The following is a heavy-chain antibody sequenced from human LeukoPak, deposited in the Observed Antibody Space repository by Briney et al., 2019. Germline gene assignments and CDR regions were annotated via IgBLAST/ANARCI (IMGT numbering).Heavy chain of an antibody. CDR3: ARRQQKEWSPQYYFDY. D-gene: IGHD3-3*01. J-gene: IGHJ4*02. Sequence: GGSLRLSCAASGFTFSSYSMNWVRQAPGKGLEWVSYISSSSSTIYYADSVKGRFTISRDNAKNSLYLQLNSLRAEDTAVYYCARRQQKEWSPQYYFDYWGQGTLVTVSS. CDR1: GFTFSSYS. V-gene: IGHV3-48*01. CDR2: ISSSSSTI.